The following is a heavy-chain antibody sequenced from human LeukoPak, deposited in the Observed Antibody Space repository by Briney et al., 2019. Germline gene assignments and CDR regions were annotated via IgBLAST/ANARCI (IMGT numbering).Heavy chain of an antibody. CDR3: AKDRWRSYSNYVVDY. J-gene: IGHJ4*02. D-gene: IGHD4-11*01. V-gene: IGHV3-23*01. Sequence: PGGSLRLSCAASGFTFSSYAMSWVRQAPRKGLEWVSAISGSGGSTYYADSVKGRFTISRDNSKNTLYLQMNSLRAEDTAVYYCAKDRWRSYSNYVVDYWGQGTLVTVSS. CDR2: ISGSGGST. CDR1: GFTFSSYA.